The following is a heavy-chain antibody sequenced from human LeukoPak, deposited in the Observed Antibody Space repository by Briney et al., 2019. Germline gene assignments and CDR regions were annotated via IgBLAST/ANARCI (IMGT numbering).Heavy chain of an antibody. J-gene: IGHJ4*02. D-gene: IGHD2-15*01. CDR2: ISSNGGST. CDR1: GFTFSSYA. CDR3: VKDQTTLGFDY. Sequence: GGSLRLSCSASGFTFSSYAMHWVRQAPGKGLEYVSAISSNGGSTCYADSVKGRFTISRDNSKNTLYLQMSSLRAEDTAVYYCVKDQTTLGFDYWGQGTLVTVSS. V-gene: IGHV3-64D*06.